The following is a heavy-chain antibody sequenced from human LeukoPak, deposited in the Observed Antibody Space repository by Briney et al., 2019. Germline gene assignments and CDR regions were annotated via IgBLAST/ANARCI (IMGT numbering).Heavy chain of an antibody. CDR1: GFNFSSYA. D-gene: IGHD3-22*01. Sequence: GGSLRLSCAASGFNFSSYAMSWVRQAPGKGLEWVSAISGSGGSTYYADSVKGRFTISRDNSKNTLYLQMNSLRAEDTAVYYCAKAPEYYYDSSGYYYQWGQGTLVTVSS. CDR3: AKAPEYYYDSSGYYYQ. CDR2: ISGSGGST. V-gene: IGHV3-23*01. J-gene: IGHJ4*02.